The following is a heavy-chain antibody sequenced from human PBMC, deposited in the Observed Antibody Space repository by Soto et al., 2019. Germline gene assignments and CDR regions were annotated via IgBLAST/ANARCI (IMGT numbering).Heavy chain of an antibody. V-gene: IGHV3-72*01. CDR3: TRVDFYGSGANDY. CDR2: SKNKANNDTS. D-gene: IGHD3-10*01. CDR1: GFIFSDYY. Sequence: PGGSLRLSCAASGFIFSDYYIDWVRQAPGKGLEWVGRSKNKANNDTSEYAASVKGRFIISRDESKNSLYLQMNSLKTEDTAVYYCTRVDFYGSGANDYWGQGILVTVSA. J-gene: IGHJ4*02.